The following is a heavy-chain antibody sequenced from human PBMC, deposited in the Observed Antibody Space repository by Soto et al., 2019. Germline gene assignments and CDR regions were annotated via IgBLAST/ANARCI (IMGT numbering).Heavy chain of an antibody. D-gene: IGHD2-2*01. CDR1: GFTFSSYA. Sequence: GGSLRLSCAASGFTFSSYAMSWVRQAPGKGLEWVSAISGSGGSTYYADSVKGRFTISRDNSKNTLYLQMNSPRAEDTAVYYCAKGIVVPAADPSYYYYGMDVWGQGTTVTVSS. J-gene: IGHJ6*02. V-gene: IGHV3-23*01. CDR2: ISGSGGST. CDR3: AKGIVVPAADPSYYYYGMDV.